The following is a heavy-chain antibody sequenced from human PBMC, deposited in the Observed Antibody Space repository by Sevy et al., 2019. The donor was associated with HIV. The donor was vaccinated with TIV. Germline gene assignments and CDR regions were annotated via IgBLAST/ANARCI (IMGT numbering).Heavy chain of an antibody. CDR2: INHREVT. V-gene: IGHV4-34*01. D-gene: IGHD3-3*01. CDR3: VRFDTKIKIFGVPRGAY. J-gene: IGHJ4*02. CDR1: GFTFSNSW. Sequence: GSLRLSCEDSGFTFSNSWMSWVRQAPGKGLEWIGEINHREVTNYNPSLKSRATISADASNRQFSLKLTSVTAADTAVYYCVRFDTKIKIFGVPRGAYWGPGTLVTVSS.